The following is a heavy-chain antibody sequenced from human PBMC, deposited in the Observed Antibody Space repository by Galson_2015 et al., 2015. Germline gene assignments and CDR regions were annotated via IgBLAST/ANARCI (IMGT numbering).Heavy chain of an antibody. V-gene: IGHV3-7*03. CDR3: ASQTWTGYFDY. CDR1: GFTFSNYW. J-gene: IGHJ4*02. CDR2: IKQDGSEK. D-gene: IGHD3-10*01. Sequence: LRLSCAASGFTFSNYWMSWVRQAPGKGLEWVADIKQDGSEKYYVDSVKGRFTISRDNAKNSLYLQMNSLRAEDTAIYYCASQTWTGYFDYWGQGILVTVSS.